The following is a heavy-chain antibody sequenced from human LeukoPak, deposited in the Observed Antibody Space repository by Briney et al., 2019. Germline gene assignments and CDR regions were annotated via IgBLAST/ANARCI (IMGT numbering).Heavy chain of an antibody. J-gene: IGHJ4*02. CDR2: IKGDESSI. D-gene: IGHD3-3*01. V-gene: IGHV3-74*01. CDR1: AFTFSSYW. CDR3: ARVALGNYDFWSGYPPRGFDY. Sequence: PGGSLRLSCAASAFTFSSYWMHWVRHAPGKGLEWVSRIKGDESSINYADSVEGRFTISRDNAKNSLYLQMDSLRAEDTAVYYCARVALGNYDFWSGYPPRGFDYWGQGTLVSVSS.